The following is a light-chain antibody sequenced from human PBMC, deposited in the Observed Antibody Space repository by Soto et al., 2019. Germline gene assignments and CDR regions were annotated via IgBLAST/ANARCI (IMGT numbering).Light chain of an antibody. J-gene: IGKJ5*01. CDR2: AAS. V-gene: IGKV1-39*01. CDR3: QQTYSTPSIT. Sequence: DIQMTQSPSSLSASVGDRVTITCRASESIARHLNWYQQKPGKAPKLLIYAASSLQNGVPSRFRGGGSGTDFTLTINNLQPEDFATYYCQQTYSTPSITFGQGTRLEIK. CDR1: ESIARH.